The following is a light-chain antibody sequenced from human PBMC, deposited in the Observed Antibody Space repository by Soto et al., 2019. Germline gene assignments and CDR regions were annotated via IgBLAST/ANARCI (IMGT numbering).Light chain of an antibody. CDR3: QNYDDAPLT. J-gene: IGKJ4*01. Sequence: DFRMTQSPFSLSASVGDRVTITCRASRGISNHLAWYQQKPGKVPKLLIYAASALQSGVLPRFSGSGSGTDFTLSISSLQPEDVATYYCQNYDDAPLTFGGGTRVEIK. V-gene: IGKV1-27*01. CDR1: RGISNH. CDR2: AAS.